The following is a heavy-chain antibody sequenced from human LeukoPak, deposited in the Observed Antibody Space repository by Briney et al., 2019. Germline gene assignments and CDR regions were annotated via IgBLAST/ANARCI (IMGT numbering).Heavy chain of an antibody. D-gene: IGHD4-17*01. CDR1: GYTFTSYD. Sequence: ASVKVSCKASGYTFTSYDINWVRQATGQGLEWMGWMNPNSGNTGYAQKFQGRVTMTRNTSISTAYMELSSLRSEDTAVYYCARYPTTPHYGDHGLDYWGQGTLITVSS. CDR2: MNPNSGNT. J-gene: IGHJ4*02. V-gene: IGHV1-8*01. CDR3: ARYPTTPHYGDHGLDY.